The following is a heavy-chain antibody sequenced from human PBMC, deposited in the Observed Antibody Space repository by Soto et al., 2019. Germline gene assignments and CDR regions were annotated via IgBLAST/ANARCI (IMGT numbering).Heavy chain of an antibody. V-gene: IGHV1-18*01. Sequence: ASVKVSCKASGYTFTSYGISWVRQAPGRGLEWMGWISAYNGNTNYAQKLQGRVTMTTDTSTSTAYMELRSLRSDDTAVYYCARLSSSGWEYYYYYGMDVWGQGTTVTVSS. J-gene: IGHJ6*02. D-gene: IGHD6-19*01. CDR1: GYTFTSYG. CDR3: ARLSSSGWEYYYYYGMDV. CDR2: ISAYNGNT.